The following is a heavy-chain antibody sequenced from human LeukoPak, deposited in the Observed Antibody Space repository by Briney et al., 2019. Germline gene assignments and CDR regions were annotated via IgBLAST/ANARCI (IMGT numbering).Heavy chain of an antibody. V-gene: IGHV4-59*01. J-gene: IGHJ4*02. CDR1: GGSISSYY. Sequence: SETLSLTCTVSGGSISSYYWSWIRQPPGKGLEWIGYTYYSGSTNYNPSLKSRVTISVDTSKNQFSLKLSSVTAADTAVYYCARGGDILTGYPNYFDYWGQGTLVTVSS. CDR2: TYYSGST. D-gene: IGHD3-9*01. CDR3: ARGGDILTGYPNYFDY.